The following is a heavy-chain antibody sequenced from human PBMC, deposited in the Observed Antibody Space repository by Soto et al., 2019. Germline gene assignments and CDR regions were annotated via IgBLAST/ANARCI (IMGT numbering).Heavy chain of an antibody. V-gene: IGHV1-69*08. J-gene: IGHJ4*02. CDR1: GGTFSSYT. CDR3: AREGGYTGAFDY. D-gene: IGHD3-22*01. Sequence: QVQLVQSGAEVKKPGSSVKVSCKASGGTFSSYTISWVRQAPGQGLEWMGRIIPILGIANYAQKFQGRVTITADKSTSTAYMELSSPRSEDTAVHYCAREGGYTGAFDYWGQGTLVTVSS. CDR2: IIPILGIA.